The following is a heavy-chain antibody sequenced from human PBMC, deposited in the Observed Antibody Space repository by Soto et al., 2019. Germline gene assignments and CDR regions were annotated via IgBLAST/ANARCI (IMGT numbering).Heavy chain of an antibody. CDR3: ARQVLVAATLGAFDI. J-gene: IGHJ3*02. D-gene: IGHD2-15*01. CDR1: GYTFTNYW. CDR2: IYPGDSDT. V-gene: IGHV5-51*01. Sequence: GESLKISCKVSGYTFTNYWIGWVRQMPGKGLEWMGIIYPGDSDTKYSPSFRGQVTISPDKSISTAYLQWSSLKASDTAMYYCARQVLVAATLGAFDIWGQGTMVTVSS.